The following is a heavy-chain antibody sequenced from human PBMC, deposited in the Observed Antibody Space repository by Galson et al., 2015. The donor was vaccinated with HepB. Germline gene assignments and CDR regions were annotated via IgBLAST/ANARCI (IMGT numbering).Heavy chain of an antibody. CDR3: ASTGVVVDTAKGFDY. J-gene: IGHJ4*02. V-gene: IGHV5-10-1*01. D-gene: IGHD5-18*01. CDR1: GYSFTSYW. CDR2: IDPSDSYT. Sequence: QSGAEVKKPGESLRISCKGSGYSFTSYWISWVRQMPGKGLEWMGRIDPSDSYTNYSPSFQGHVTISADKSISTAYLQWSSLKASDTAMYYCASTGVVVDTAKGFDYWGQGTLVTVSS.